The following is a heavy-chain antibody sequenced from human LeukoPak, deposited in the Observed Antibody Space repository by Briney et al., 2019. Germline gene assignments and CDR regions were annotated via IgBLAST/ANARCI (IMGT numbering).Heavy chain of an antibody. CDR2: IYYSGST. Sequence: SETLSLTCTVSGGSISSYYWSRIRQPPGKGLEWIGYIYYSGSTNYNPSLKSRVTISVDTSKNQFSLKLSSVTAADTAVYYCARQVTAYYYDSSGYRSTPEYFQHWGQGTLVTVSS. V-gene: IGHV4-59*08. D-gene: IGHD3-22*01. CDR1: GGSISSYY. CDR3: ARQVTAYYYDSSGYRSTPEYFQH. J-gene: IGHJ1*01.